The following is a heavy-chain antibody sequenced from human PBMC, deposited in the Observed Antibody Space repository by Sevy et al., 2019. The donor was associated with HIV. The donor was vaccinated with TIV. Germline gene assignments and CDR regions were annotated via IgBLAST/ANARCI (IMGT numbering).Heavy chain of an antibody. V-gene: IGHV3-7*01. Sequence: GGSLRLSCAASGFTFSDSWMTWVRQAPGKGLEWVANIKEDGNEQYYVDSVKGRFTLSRDNDRMSLYLEISSLRVEDTAIYYCARGRRNWGLGGLDVWGQGTTVTVSS. J-gene: IGHJ6*02. CDR1: GFTFSDSW. CDR2: IKEDGNEQ. CDR3: ARGRRNWGLGGLDV. D-gene: IGHD3-16*01.